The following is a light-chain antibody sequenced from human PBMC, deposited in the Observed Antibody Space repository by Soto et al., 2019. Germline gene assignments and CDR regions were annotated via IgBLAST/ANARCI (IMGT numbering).Light chain of an antibody. CDR2: KAS. J-gene: IGKJ4*01. V-gene: IGKV1-5*03. Sequence: DMQLTQSPSTLSASVGDRVPITCRASQTISSWLAWYQQKPGKAPKLLIYKASTLKSGVPSRFSGSGSGTDFTVTISSLQPEDFATYYCQQSYSMPRTFGGGTKVDIK. CDR1: QTISSW. CDR3: QQSYSMPRT.